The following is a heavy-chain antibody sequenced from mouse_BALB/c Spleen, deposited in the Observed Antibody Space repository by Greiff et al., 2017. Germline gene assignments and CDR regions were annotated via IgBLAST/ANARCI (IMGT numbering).Heavy chain of an antibody. CDR2: IYPGDGDT. J-gene: IGHJ2*01. Sequence: VQLQQSGPELVKPGASVKISCKASGYAFSSSWMNWVKQRPGQGLEWIGRIYPGDGDTNYNGKFKGKATLTADKSSSTAYMQLSSLTSVDSAVYFCARGTMILDYWGQGTTLTVSS. V-gene: IGHV1-82*01. CDR1: GYAFSSSW. D-gene: IGHD2-4*01. CDR3: ARGTMILDY.